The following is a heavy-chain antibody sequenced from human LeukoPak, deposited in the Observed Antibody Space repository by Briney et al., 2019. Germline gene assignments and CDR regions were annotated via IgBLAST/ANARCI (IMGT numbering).Heavy chain of an antibody. J-gene: IGHJ4*02. V-gene: IGHV3-23*01. CDR1: GFTFSSYA. Sequence: PGGSLRLSCAASGFTFSSYAMSWVRQAPGKGLEWVSAISGSGGRTYYADSVKGRFTISRDNAKNSLFLQMNSLRAEDTAVYYCARDGQVEARYYFDSWGQGTLVTVSS. CDR2: ISGSGGRT. CDR3: ARDGQVEARYYFDS.